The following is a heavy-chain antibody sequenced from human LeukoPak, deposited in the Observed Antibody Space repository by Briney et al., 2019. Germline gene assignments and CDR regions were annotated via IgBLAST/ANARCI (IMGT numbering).Heavy chain of an antibody. J-gene: IGHJ4*02. D-gene: IGHD2-15*01. Sequence: PSETLSLTCAVYGGSFSAYSWTWIRQPPGKGLEWIGEINHSGGTNYNPSLKSRVTISVDTSKNQFSLKLSSVTAADTAVYYCARAGDCSGGSCYLVDYWGQGTLVTVSS. CDR2: INHSGGT. V-gene: IGHV4-34*01. CDR1: GGSFSAYS. CDR3: ARAGDCSGGSCYLVDY.